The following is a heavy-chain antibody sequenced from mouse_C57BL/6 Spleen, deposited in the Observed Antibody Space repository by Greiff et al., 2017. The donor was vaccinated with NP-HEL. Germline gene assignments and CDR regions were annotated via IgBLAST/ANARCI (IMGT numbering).Heavy chain of an antibody. CDR2: IDPSDSET. J-gene: IGHJ1*03. D-gene: IGHD1-1*01. Sequence: QVQLQQPGAELVRPGSSVKLSCKASGYTFTSYWMHWVKQRPIQGLEWIGNIDPSDSETHYNQKFKDKATLTVDKSSSTAYMQLSSLTSEDSAVYYCARSLYYYGSSPYWYFDVGGTGTTVTVSS. CDR3: ARSLYYYGSSPYWYFDV. CDR1: GYTFTSYW. V-gene: IGHV1-52*01.